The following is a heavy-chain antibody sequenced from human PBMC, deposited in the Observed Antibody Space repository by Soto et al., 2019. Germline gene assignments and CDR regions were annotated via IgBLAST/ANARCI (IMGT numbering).Heavy chain of an antibody. CDR3: AILPILDFWSGYYSPAGYYMDV. V-gene: IGHV5-51*01. CDR1: GYSFTSYW. D-gene: IGHD3-3*01. Sequence: GESLKISCKGSGYSFTSYWIGWVRQMPGKGLEWMGIIYPGDSDTRYSPSFQGQVTISADKSISTAYLQWSSLKASDTAMYYCAILPILDFWSGYYSPAGYYMDVWGKGTTVTVSS. J-gene: IGHJ6*03. CDR2: IYPGDSDT.